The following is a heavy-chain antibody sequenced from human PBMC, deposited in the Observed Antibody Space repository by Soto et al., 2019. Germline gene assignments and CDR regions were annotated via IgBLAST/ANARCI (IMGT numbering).Heavy chain of an antibody. CDR3: AGKTYDSSGYYLARSVDY. CDR2: IIPIFGTA. V-gene: IGHV1-69*06. CDR1: GGTFSSYA. J-gene: IGHJ4*02. Sequence: QVQLVQSGAEVQKPGSSVKVSCKASGGTFSSYAISWVRQAPGQGLEWMGGIIPIFGTANYAQKFQGRVTITADKSTSTAYMELSSLRSEDTAVYYCAGKTYDSSGYYLARSVDYWGQGTLVTVSS. D-gene: IGHD3-22*01.